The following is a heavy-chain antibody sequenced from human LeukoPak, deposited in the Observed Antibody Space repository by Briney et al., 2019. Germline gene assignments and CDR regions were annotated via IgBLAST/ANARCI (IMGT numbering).Heavy chain of an antibody. CDR3: ACSRDLYSPLDY. CDR2: IYHSGTT. D-gene: IGHD5-24*01. V-gene: IGHV4-38-2*01. Sequence: SETLSLTCAVSGYSISSGYFWGWIRQPPGKGVQWIGSIYHSGTTYYNPSLKSRITISVDTSKNQFSLKLSSVTAADTALYYCACSRDLYSPLDYWRRGTLVSVSS. CDR1: GYSISSGYF. J-gene: IGHJ4*02.